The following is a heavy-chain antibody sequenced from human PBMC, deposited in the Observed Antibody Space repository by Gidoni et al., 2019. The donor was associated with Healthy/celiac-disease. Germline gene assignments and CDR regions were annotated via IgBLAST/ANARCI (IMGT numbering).Heavy chain of an antibody. V-gene: IGHV4-39*01. CDR2: IYYSGST. D-gene: IGHD6-13*01. J-gene: IGHJ4*02. Sequence: LQLQESGPGLVKPSETLSLTCTVSGGSISSSSYYWGWIRQPPGKGLEWIGSIYYSGSTYYNPSLKSRVTISVDTSKNQFSLKLSSVTAADTAVYYCARPGIAAAPDYWGQGTLVTVSS. CDR3: ARPGIAAAPDY. CDR1: GGSISSSSYY.